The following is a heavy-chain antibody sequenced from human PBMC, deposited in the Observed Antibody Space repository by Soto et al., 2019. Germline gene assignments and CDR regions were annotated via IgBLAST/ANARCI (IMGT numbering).Heavy chain of an antibody. CDR3: VRHAQWIIRAY. CDR2: IYHSGNI. CDR1: GDTISTGGYT. D-gene: IGHD5-12*01. J-gene: IGHJ4*02. Sequence: SETLSLTCDVSGDTISTGGYTWAWIRQPPGKGLEWIGRIYHSGNIYYNPSLKSRVIMFVDTSKNQFSLKLSSVTAADTAVYYCVRHAQWIIRAYWGQGSLVTVSS. V-gene: IGHV4-30-2*03.